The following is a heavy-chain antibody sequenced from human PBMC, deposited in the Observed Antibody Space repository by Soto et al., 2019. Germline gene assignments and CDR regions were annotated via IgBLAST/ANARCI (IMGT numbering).Heavy chain of an antibody. CDR2: ISAYNGNT. D-gene: IGHD3-22*01. V-gene: IGHV1-18*04. CDR1: GYTFTSYG. Sequence: ASVKVSCKASGYTFTSYGISWVRQAPGQGLEWMGWISAYNGNTNYAQKLQGRVTMTTDTSTSTAYMELRSLRSDDTAVYYCAGEPVLVITTLDRYYGMGVWGQGTPVTAAS. J-gene: IGHJ6*01. CDR3: AGEPVLVITTLDRYYGMGV.